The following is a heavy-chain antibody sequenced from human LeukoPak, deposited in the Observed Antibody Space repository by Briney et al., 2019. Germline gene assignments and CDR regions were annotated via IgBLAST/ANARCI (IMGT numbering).Heavy chain of an antibody. D-gene: IGHD2-2*02. CDR2: INPNSGGT. V-gene: IGHV1-2*02. CDR3: ARVYCSSTSCYTRFDY. CDR1: GYTFTCYY. Sequence: GASVKVSCKASGYTFTCYYMHWVRQAPGQGLAWMGWINPNSGGTNYAQKFQGRVTMTRDTSISTAYMELSRLRSDDTAVYYCARVYCSSTSCYTRFDYWGQGTLVTVSS. J-gene: IGHJ4*02.